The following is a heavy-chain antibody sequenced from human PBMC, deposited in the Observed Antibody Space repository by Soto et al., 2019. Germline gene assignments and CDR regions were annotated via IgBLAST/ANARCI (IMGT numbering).Heavy chain of an antibody. CDR3: ATGRGGRPVDF. V-gene: IGHV3-33*03. CDR2: IWNDGSQR. D-gene: IGHD2-15*01. Sequence: QVQLVESGGGVVQPGTSLQLSCAASGFAFNIYGMHWVRQAPGKGLEWVAVIWNDGSQRYYRDSVKGRFTISKDNSKNTLYSQMTGLRGEDTAVYSCATGRGGRPVDFWGQGTLVTVSS. J-gene: IGHJ4*02. CDR1: GFAFNIYG.